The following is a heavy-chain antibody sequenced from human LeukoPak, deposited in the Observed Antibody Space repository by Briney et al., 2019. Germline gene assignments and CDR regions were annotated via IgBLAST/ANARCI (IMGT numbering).Heavy chain of an antibody. V-gene: IGHV4-4*07. CDR2: ININEGP. J-gene: IGHJ4*02. D-gene: IGHD5-18*01. CDR1: GGSISSYH. Sequence: SETLSLTCTVSGGSISSYHWSWIRQPAGKGQEWIGHININEGPKYNPSLRSRVTMSADTSRNQYSLKLSSVTAADTAVYYCARDGNSYGPDFDYWGQGTLVTVSS. CDR3: ARDGNSYGPDFDY.